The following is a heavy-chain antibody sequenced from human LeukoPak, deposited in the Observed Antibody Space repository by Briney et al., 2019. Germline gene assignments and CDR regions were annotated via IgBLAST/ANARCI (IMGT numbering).Heavy chain of an antibody. V-gene: IGHV1-8*01. D-gene: IGHD3-22*01. J-gene: IGHJ6*02. CDR2: MNPNSGNT. CDR3: ARLHDSSGYYPLRYYYYGMDV. Sequence: GASVKVSCKAPGYTFTSYDINWVRQATGQGLEWMGWMNPNSGNTGYAQKFQGRVTMTRNTSISTAYMELSSLRSEDTAVYYCARLHDSSGYYPLRYYYYGMDVWGQGTTVTVSS. CDR1: GYTFTSYD.